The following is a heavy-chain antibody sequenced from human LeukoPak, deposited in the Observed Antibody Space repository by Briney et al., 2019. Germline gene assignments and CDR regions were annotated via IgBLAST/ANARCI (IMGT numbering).Heavy chain of an antibody. Sequence: PSETLSLTCTVSGGSISSSNYYWGWIRQPPGKGLQWIGSIYYSGNTYYNPSLKSRVTISVDTSKNQFSLKLSSVTAADTAVYYCARSVALAPRFDYWGQGTLVTVSS. CDR3: ARSVALAPRFDY. V-gene: IGHV4-39*01. J-gene: IGHJ4*02. CDR2: IYYSGNT. D-gene: IGHD4-23*01. CDR1: GGSISSSNYY.